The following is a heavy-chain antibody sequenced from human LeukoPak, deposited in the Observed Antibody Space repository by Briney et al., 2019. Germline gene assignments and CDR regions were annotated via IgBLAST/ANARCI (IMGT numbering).Heavy chain of an antibody. CDR3: AMIDYDFWSGYWSFDY. D-gene: IGHD3-3*01. CDR1: GGSISSGDYY. Sequence: SETLSLTCTVSGGSISSGDYYWSWIRQPPGKGLEWIGYIYHSGSTYYNPSLKSRVTISVDRSKNQFSLKLSSVTAADTAVYYCAMIDYDFWSGYWSFDYWGQGTLVTVSS. V-gene: IGHV4-30-2*01. J-gene: IGHJ4*02. CDR2: IYHSGST.